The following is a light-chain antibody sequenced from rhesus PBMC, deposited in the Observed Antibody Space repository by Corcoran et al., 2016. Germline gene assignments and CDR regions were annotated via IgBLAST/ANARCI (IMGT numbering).Light chain of an antibody. V-gene: IGKV3-10*01. CDR2: GAS. CDR3: YQHSSGYS. J-gene: IGKJ2*01. Sequence: QVILTQSPATLSLSPGERATLSCRASQSVSSYLAWYQQKPGQAPRLLIVGASSRATGIPEGFSGSGSGTDFSLTISSLEPEDVGVYHCYQHSSGYSFGQGTKVEIK. CDR1: QSVSSY.